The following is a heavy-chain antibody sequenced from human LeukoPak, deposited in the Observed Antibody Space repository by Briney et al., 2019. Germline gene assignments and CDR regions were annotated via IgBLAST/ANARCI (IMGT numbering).Heavy chain of an antibody. CDR2: ISSSSSYI. CDR1: GFTFSSYA. Sequence: GGSLRLSCAASGFTFSSYAMSWVRPAPGKGLEWVSSISSSSSYIYYADSVKGRFTISRDNAKNSLYLQMNSLRAEDTAVYYCARDPHGWYAAPAYWGQGTLVTVSS. V-gene: IGHV3-21*01. CDR3: ARDPHGWYAAPAY. J-gene: IGHJ4*02. D-gene: IGHD6-19*01.